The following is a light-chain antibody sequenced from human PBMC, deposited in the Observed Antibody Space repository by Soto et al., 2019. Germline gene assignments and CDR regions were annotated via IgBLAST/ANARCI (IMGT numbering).Light chain of an antibody. CDR3: QQTSSTPDT. V-gene: IGKV1-39*01. Sequence: DIQMTQSPSSLSASVGDRVTITCRASQSIRGYLNWYQQKSGKVPKVLIHGASNLQGGVPSRFSGSGSEPEFTLTIYGLQPEDFATYYCQQTSSTPDTFGQGTRLEIK. J-gene: IGKJ2*01. CDR2: GAS. CDR1: QSIRGY.